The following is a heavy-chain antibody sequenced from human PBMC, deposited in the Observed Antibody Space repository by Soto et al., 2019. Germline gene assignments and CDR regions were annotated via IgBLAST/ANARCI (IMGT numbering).Heavy chain of an antibody. CDR2: ISAHNGNT. Sequence: QIHLVQSGAEVKKPGASVKVSCKGSGYGFTTYGITWVRQAPGQGLEWMAWISAHNGNTNYAQKLQCRVTVTSDTSTSTAYMELRSLRSDDTAVYYFARGRYGDYWGQGALVTVS. CDR1: GYGFTTYG. J-gene: IGHJ4*02. D-gene: IGHD1-1*01. CDR3: ARGRYGDY. V-gene: IGHV1-18*01.